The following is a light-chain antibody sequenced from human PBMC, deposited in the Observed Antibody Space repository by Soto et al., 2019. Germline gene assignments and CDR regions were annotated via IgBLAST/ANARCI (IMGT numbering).Light chain of an antibody. V-gene: IGKV3-15*01. CDR1: QSVSSN. J-gene: IGKJ4*01. CDR3: QQYNNWPPLT. Sequence: IVMTQSPATLSVSPGERATLSCRASQSVSSNLAWYQQKPGQAPRLLIYGASTRATGIPARFSGSGSGTELTLTISRLQSEDFAVYYCQQYNNWPPLTFGGGTKVEIK. CDR2: GAS.